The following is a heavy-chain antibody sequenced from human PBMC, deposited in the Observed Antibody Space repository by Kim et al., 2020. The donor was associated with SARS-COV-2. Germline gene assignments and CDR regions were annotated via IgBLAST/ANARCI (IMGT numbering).Heavy chain of an antibody. V-gene: IGHV1-2*02. D-gene: IGHD5-18*01. J-gene: IGHJ6*02. CDR1: GYTFTGYY. Sequence: ASVKVSCKASGYTFTGYYMHWVRQAPGQGLEWMGWINPNSGGTNYAQKFQGRVTMTRDTSISTAYMELSRLRSDDTAVYYCAGGGRWIQLWPFGMDVWGQGTTVTVSS. CDR2: INPNSGGT. CDR3: AGGGRWIQLWPFGMDV.